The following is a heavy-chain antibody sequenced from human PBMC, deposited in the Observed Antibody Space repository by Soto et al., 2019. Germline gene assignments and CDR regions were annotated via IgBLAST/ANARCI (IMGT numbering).Heavy chain of an antibody. CDR1: GFTFSSYA. D-gene: IGHD3-10*01. CDR3: AKLGLRGSGSYYNFVDY. V-gene: IGHV3-23*01. Sequence: EVQLLESGGGLVQPGGSLRLSCAASGFTFSSYAMSWVRQAPGKGLEWVSAISGSGGSTYYADSVKGRFTIPRDNSKNTLYLQMNSLRAEDTAVYYCAKLGLRGSGSYYNFVDYWGQGTLVTVSS. J-gene: IGHJ4*02. CDR2: ISGSGGST.